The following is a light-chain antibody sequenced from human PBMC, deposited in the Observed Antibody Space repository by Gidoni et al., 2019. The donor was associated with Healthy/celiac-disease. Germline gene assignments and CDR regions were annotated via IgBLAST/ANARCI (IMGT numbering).Light chain of an antibody. CDR3: QQYDNLPLT. V-gene: IGKV1-33*01. CDR1: QDISNY. J-gene: IGKJ4*01. CDR2: DAS. Sequence: IQLTPSPSSLSASVGDRVTITCQASQDISNYLNWYQQKPGKAPKLLIYDASNLETGVPSRFSGSGSGTDFTFTISSLKPEDIATYYCQQYDNLPLTFXGXTKVEIK.